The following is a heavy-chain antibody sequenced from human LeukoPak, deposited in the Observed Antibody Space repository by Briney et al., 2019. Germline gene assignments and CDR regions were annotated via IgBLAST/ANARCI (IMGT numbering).Heavy chain of an antibody. CDR3: ARAVGELSGYYGMDV. CDR1: GFTVSSNY. J-gene: IGHJ6*02. D-gene: IGHD3-10*01. V-gene: IGHV3-53*01. CDR2: IYSGGST. Sequence: GGSLRLSCAASGFTVSSNYMSRVRQAPGKGLEWVSVIYSGGSTYYADSVKGRFTISRDNSKNTLYLQMNSLRAEDTAVYYCARAVGELSGYYGMDVWGQGTTVTVSS.